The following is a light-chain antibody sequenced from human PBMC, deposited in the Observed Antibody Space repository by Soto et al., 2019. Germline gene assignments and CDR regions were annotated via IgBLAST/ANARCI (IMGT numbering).Light chain of an antibody. Sequence: QSALTQPASVSGSPGESITISCTGTSIDVGGYNSVSWHQQHPGKAPKLLVYDVNNRPSGVSNRFSGSKSGNTASLTISGLQAEDEADYYCASYTSRSTLAFGGGTKLTVL. CDR3: ASYTSRSTLA. V-gene: IGLV2-14*03. CDR1: SIDVGGYNS. CDR2: DVN. J-gene: IGLJ2*01.